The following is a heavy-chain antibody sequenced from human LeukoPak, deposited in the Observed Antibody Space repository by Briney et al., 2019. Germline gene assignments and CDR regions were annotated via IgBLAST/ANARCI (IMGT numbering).Heavy chain of an antibody. D-gene: IGHD5-18*01. J-gene: IGHJ4*02. CDR2: ISNDGSKK. CDR3: AKDRYSYAFEYSDS. CDR1: GFTFSSYG. Sequence: GGSLRLSCAASGFTFSSYGMHWVRQAPGKGLDWVAVISNDGSKKYYADSVKGRFTISRDNSKNTLSLQVSSLRTEDTAVYYCAKDRYSYAFEYSDSWGQGTLVTASS. V-gene: IGHV3-30*18.